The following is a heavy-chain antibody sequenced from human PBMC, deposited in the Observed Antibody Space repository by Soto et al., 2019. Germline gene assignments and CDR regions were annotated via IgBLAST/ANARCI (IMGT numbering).Heavy chain of an antibody. Sequence: ASVKVSCKASGYTFTSYGISWVRQAPGQGLEWMGWISAYNGNTNYAQKLQGRVTMTTDTSTSKAYMELGSLGSDDTAVYYCARDLKDIVVVPAANLFDYWGQGTLVTVSS. V-gene: IGHV1-18*01. J-gene: IGHJ4*02. CDR2: ISAYNGNT. CDR1: GYTFTSYG. CDR3: ARDLKDIVVVPAANLFDY. D-gene: IGHD2-2*01.